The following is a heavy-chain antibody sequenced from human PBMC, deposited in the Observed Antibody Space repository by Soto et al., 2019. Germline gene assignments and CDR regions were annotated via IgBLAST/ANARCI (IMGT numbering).Heavy chain of an antibody. Sequence: QVQLQQSGPGLVKPSQTLSLTCTVSVGSISSDYYHWTWIRQSPGKGLEWIGYIHHSGSILYNPSLKSRLTISVDTSKNQFSLHLTSVTAADTAVYFCAREDDGGDSLDVWGQGTTVTVSS. J-gene: IGHJ6*02. D-gene: IGHD2-21*02. CDR3: AREDDGGDSLDV. CDR1: VGSISSDYYH. V-gene: IGHV4-30-4*08. CDR2: IHHSGSI.